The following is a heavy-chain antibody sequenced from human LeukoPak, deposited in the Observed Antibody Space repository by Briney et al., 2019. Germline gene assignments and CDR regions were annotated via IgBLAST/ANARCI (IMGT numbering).Heavy chain of an antibody. V-gene: IGHV3-23*01. CDR3: AKPHTTGNNYYYYMDV. Sequence: PGGSLRLSCVASGFTFSNYAMSWVRQAPGKGLEWVSAISSSGASTFYADSVKGRFTISRDNSKNTLYPQMNSLRAEDTAVYYCAKPHTTGNNYYYYMDVWGKGTTVTVSS. CDR2: ISSSGAST. CDR1: GFTFSNYA. D-gene: IGHD1-1*01. J-gene: IGHJ6*03.